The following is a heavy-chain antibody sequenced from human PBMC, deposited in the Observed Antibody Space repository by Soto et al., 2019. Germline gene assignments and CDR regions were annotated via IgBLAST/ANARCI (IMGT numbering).Heavy chain of an antibody. CDR1: GDSISSSKW. Sequence: QVQLQESGPGLVKPSGTLSLTCAVSGDSISSSKWWTWVRQPPGKGLEWIGDTLHSGSTNYNPSLNSRLIISLDKSKHPFSLSLTSVPAAYTALYYCAYPPGWYRHEVWGQGTVVIVSP. V-gene: IGHV4-4*02. D-gene: IGHD6-19*01. J-gene: IGHJ3*01. CDR3: AYPPGWYRHEV. CDR2: TLHSGST.